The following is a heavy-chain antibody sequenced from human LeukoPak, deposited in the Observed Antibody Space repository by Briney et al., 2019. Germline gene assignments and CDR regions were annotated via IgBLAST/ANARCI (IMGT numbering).Heavy chain of an antibody. CDR3: AREEADSGSYYVDY. J-gene: IGHJ4*02. V-gene: IGHV1-18*01. CDR1: GYTFTSYG. CDR2: VSSYNDNT. Sequence: GASVTVSCKASGYTFTSYGISWVRQAPGQGLEWMGWVSSYNDNTNYAQKLQGRVTMTTDTSTSTAYMELRSLRSDDTAVYYCAREEADSGSYYVDYWGQGTLVTVSS. D-gene: IGHD1-26*01.